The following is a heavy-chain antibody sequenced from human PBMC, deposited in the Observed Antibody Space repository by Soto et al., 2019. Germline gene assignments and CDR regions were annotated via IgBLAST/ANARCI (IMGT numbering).Heavy chain of an antibody. V-gene: IGHV3-30-3*01. CDR1: EFTFRIFA. CDR2: ISYDGSRK. Sequence: QVHLVESGGGVVQPGSSLRLSCAASEFTFRIFAMHWLRQSPGKGLEWVAVISYDGSRKADSVKGRFTVSRDNSWNTLYLQMNSLRAEDTAIYYCARGDREDIEEVVGARRGEYSMDVWGQGTTVTVSS. CDR3: ARGDREDIEEVVGARRGEYSMDV. J-gene: IGHJ6*02. D-gene: IGHD1-26*01.